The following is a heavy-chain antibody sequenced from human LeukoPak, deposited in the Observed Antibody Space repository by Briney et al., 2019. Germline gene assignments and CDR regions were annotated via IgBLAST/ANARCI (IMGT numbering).Heavy chain of an antibody. V-gene: IGHV4-4*07. Sequence: SETLSLTCTVSGGSISSYYWNWIRQPAGKGLEWIGRIYASGSTNYNPSLKSRVTMSVDTSKNQFSLKLSSVTAADTAVYYCARAPHSYSSGPYLLDYWGQGTLVTVSS. CDR1: GGSISSYY. CDR2: IYASGST. CDR3: ARAPHSYSSGPYLLDY. J-gene: IGHJ4*02. D-gene: IGHD3-22*01.